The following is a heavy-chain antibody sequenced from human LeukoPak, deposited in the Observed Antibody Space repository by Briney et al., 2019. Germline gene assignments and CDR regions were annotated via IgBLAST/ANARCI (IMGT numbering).Heavy chain of an antibody. CDR1: GFTFSSYG. V-gene: IGHV3-23*01. D-gene: IGHD3-9*01. J-gene: IGHJ6*04. CDR2: ISGSGGST. CDR3: ARKPYDILTGYPIPGVDV. Sequence: GGTLRLSCAASGFTFSSYGMSWVRQAPGKGLEWVSAISGSGGSTYYADSVKGRFTISRDNSKNTLYLQMNSLRAEDTAVYYCARKPYDILTGYPIPGVDVWGKGTTVTVSS.